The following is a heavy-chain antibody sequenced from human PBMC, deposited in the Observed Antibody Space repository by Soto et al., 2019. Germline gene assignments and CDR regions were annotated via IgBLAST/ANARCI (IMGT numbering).Heavy chain of an antibody. CDR1: GFTFDDYA. Sequence: GGSLRLSCAASGFTFDDYAMHWVRQAPGKGLEWVSGISWNSGSIGYADSVKGRFTISRDNAKNSLYLQMNSLRADDTAVYYCARLSGDHSAFFSYGMDAWGQGTTVTVSS. CDR3: ARLSGDHSAFFSYGMDA. D-gene: IGHD2-21*01. CDR2: ISWNSGSI. J-gene: IGHJ6*02. V-gene: IGHV3-9*01.